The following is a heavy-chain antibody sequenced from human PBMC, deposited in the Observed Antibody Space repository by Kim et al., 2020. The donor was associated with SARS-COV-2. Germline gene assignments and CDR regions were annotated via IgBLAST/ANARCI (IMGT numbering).Heavy chain of an antibody. CDR3: ARRHFYGSGSYFGY. CDR2: IYPGDSDV. J-gene: IGHJ4*02. CDR1: GYTFNDYW. D-gene: IGHD3-10*01. V-gene: IGHV5-51*01. Sequence: GESLKISCKGSGYTFNDYWIGWVRQMPGKGLEWMGIIYPGDSDVTYSPSFQGQVTISVVSSITTAYLQWGSLKASDTAVYYCARRHFYGSGSYFGYWGQGTVVAVSS.